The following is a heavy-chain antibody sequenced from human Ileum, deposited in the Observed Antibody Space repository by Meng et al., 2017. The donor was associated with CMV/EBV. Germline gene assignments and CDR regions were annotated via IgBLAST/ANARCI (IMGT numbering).Heavy chain of an antibody. J-gene: IGHJ4*02. Sequence: GESLKISCAASGFTFSSYWMSWVRQAPGKGLEWVANIKQDGSEKYYVDSVKGRFTISRDNAKNSLYLQMNSLRVEDTAECYCARDGRIAKVRGVLDYWGQGVLVTVSS. D-gene: IGHD3-10*01. CDR1: GFTFSSYW. CDR3: ARDGRIAKVRGVLDY. V-gene: IGHV3-7*01. CDR2: IKQDGSEK.